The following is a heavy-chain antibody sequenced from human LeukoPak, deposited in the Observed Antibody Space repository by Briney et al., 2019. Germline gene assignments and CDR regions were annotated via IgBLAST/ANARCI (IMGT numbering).Heavy chain of an antibody. CDR3: AGSSGYYHLDY. Sequence: SETLSLTCNVSGASISSFYWTWTRQPPGKELEWIGYSGSSDYNPSLKSRVIISIDTSKNHVSLNVSSVTAADTAVYYCAGSSGYYHLDYWGQGVPVIVSS. J-gene: IGHJ4*02. CDR2: YSGSS. CDR1: GASISSFY. D-gene: IGHD3-22*01. V-gene: IGHV4-59*01.